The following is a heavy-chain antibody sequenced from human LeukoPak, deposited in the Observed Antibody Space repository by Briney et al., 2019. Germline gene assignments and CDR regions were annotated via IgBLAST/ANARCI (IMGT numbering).Heavy chain of an antibody. CDR3: ATFGGYDRYYFDY. CDR2: IIPIFGTA. D-gene: IGHD5-12*01. J-gene: IGHJ4*02. CDR1: GGTFSSYA. Sequence: ASVKVSCKASGGTFSSYAISWVRQAPGQGLEWIGGIIPIFGTANYAQKFQGRVTITADKSTSTAYMELSSLRSEDTAVYYCATFGGYDRYYFDYWGQGTLVTVSS. V-gene: IGHV1-69*06.